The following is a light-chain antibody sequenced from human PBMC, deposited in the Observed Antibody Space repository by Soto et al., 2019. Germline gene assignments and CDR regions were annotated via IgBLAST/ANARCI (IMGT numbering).Light chain of an antibody. Sequence: DIQMTQSPSTLSASVGDRVTITCRASQSITTWLAWYQQKPGKATKLLIYKATNLQSGGPSRFSGRGSGTEFSLTISSPQPDDFATYYCQQYNDYQYIFGQGTKLQIK. J-gene: IGKJ2*01. CDR1: QSITTW. V-gene: IGKV1-5*03. CDR3: QQYNDYQYI. CDR2: KAT.